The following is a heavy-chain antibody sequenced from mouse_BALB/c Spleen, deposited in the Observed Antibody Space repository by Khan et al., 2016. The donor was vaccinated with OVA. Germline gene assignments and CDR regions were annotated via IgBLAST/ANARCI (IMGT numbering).Heavy chain of an antibody. Sequence: VQLQQSGPELVKPGASVKISCKTSGYTFTEYTMHWVKQSHGKSLEWIGGINPNNGGTSYNKKFKGKATLTVDKSSSTAFMELRGMTSEASAVYSGARKYYYSCSSHWYFDVWGAGTTVTVSA. D-gene: IGHD1-1*01. CDR3: ARKYYYSCSSHWYFDV. V-gene: IGHV1-18*01. J-gene: IGHJ1*01. CDR2: INPNNGGT. CDR1: GYTFTEYT.